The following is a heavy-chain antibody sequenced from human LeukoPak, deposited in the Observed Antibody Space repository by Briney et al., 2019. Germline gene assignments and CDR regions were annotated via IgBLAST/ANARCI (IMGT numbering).Heavy chain of an antibody. V-gene: IGHV1-2*06. D-gene: IGHD3-22*01. CDR1: GYTLTDYY. J-gene: IGHJ4*02. Sequence: ASVKVSCKASGYTLTDYYMHWVRQAPGQGLEWMGRINPNSGGTNYAQKFQGRVTMTRDTSISTVYMELSRLRSDDTAMYYCARVGYYESSGYYEYWGQGTLVTVSS. CDR3: ARVGYYESSGYYEY. CDR2: INPNSGGT.